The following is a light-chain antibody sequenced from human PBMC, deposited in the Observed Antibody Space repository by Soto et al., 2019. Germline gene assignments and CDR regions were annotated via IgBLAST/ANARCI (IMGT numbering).Light chain of an antibody. CDR2: GAS. Sequence: VVMTQSPATLSVSPGERATLSCRASENVGTNLAWYQQKPGQAPRLLIYGASTRATGVPAEFSGSGSGTEFTLTISSLQSEEFAVYYCQQYNNWGLAFGGGTKVEIK. J-gene: IGKJ4*01. V-gene: IGKV3D-15*01. CDR1: ENVGTN. CDR3: QQYNNWGLA.